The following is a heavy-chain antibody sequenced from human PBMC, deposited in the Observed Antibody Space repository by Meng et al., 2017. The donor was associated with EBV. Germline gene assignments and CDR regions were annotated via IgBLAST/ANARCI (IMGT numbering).Heavy chain of an antibody. D-gene: IGHD6-13*01. CDR2: IYWDDDK. CDR3: AHRRDEYSSSWYGWFDP. J-gene: IGHJ5*02. V-gene: IGHV2-5*02. Sequence: GPLRGKSPQALTLTGTFSGFSLRTSGVGVGWIRQPPGKALEWLELIYWDDDKRYSPSLKSRLTITTDTSKNQVVITMTNMDPVATATYYCAHRRDEYSSSWYGWFDPWGQGTLVTVSS. CDR1: GFSLRTSGVG.